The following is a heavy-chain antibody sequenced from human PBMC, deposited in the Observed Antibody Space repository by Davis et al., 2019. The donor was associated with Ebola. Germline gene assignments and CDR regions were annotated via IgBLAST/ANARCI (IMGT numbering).Heavy chain of an antibody. V-gene: IGHV4-34*01. CDR3: ARDLGYSGYENWFDP. D-gene: IGHD5-12*01. J-gene: IGHJ5*02. CDR2: INHSGST. CDR1: GGSFSGYY. Sequence: SETLSLTCAVYGGSFSGYYWSWLLPPSFPFLSFLGEINHSGSTNYNPSIKSRVTISVDRSKNQFSLKRSSVTAADTEGEDGARDLGYSGYENWFDPGGQGKMVTVSS.